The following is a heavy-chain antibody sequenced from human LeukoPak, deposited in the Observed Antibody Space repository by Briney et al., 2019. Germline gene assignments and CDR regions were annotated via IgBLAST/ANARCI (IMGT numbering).Heavy chain of an antibody. V-gene: IGHV4-34*01. CDR1: GGSFSGYY. D-gene: IGHD6-13*01. J-gene: IGHJ1*01. Sequence: PSETLSLTYAVYGGSFSGYYWSWIRQPPGKGLEWIGEINHSGSTNYNPSLKSRVTISVDTSKNQFSLKLSSVTAADTAVYYCARGRRNSSSWYFEYFQHWGQGTLVTVSS. CDR2: INHSGST. CDR3: ARGRRNSSSWYFEYFQH.